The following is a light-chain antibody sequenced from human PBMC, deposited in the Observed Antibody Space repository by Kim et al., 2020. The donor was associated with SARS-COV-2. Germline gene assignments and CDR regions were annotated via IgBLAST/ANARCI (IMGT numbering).Light chain of an antibody. CDR2: DAV. CDR3: QQYEDGPYT. V-gene: IGKV1-33*01. CDR1: QDIKSY. Sequence: SVGDRVTITCQASQDIKSYLNWYQQKPGKPPKVPISDAVNLKTGVPSRFSGSGSGTHFTLTIISLQPEDFATCYCQQYEDGPYTFGQGTKLEI. J-gene: IGKJ2*01.